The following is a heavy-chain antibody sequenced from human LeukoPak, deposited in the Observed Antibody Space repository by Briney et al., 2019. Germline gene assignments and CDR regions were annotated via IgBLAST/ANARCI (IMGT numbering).Heavy chain of an antibody. CDR2: IVVGSGNT. V-gene: IGHV1-58*02. CDR1: GFTFTSSA. J-gene: IGHJ6*02. Sequence: GTSVKVSCKASGFTFTSSAIQWVRQARGQRLEWIGWIVVGSGNTNYAQKFQERVTITRDMSTSTAYMELSSLRSEDTAVYYCAAALVVAATRYYYYGMDVWGQGTTVTVSS. D-gene: IGHD2-15*01. CDR3: AAALVVAATRYYYYGMDV.